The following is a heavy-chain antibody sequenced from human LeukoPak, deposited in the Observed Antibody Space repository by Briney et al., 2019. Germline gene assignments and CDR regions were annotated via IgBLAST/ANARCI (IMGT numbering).Heavy chain of an antibody. CDR1: GFTFSSYS. CDR2: ISSSSSTI. J-gene: IGHJ4*02. D-gene: IGHD3-22*01. Sequence: GGSLRLSCAASGFTFSSYSMSWVRRAPGKGLEWVSYISSSSSTIYYADSVKGRFTISRDNAKNSLYLQMNSLRAEDTAVYYCAKDFYDSSGYPDYWGQGTLVTVSS. V-gene: IGHV3-48*01. CDR3: AKDFYDSSGYPDY.